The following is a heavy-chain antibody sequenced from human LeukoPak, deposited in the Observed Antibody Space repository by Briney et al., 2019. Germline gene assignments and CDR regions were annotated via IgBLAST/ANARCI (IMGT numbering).Heavy chain of an antibody. CDR2: ISNSGST. Sequence: SETLSLTCAVSGGSISSYYWSWIRQPPGKGLEWIGYISNSGSTNYNPSLKSRVTISVDTSKNQFSLNLSSVTAADTAVYYCARRRGHNFDYWGQGTLVTVSS. CDR1: GGSISSYY. CDR3: ARRRGHNFDY. J-gene: IGHJ4*02. V-gene: IGHV4-59*08. D-gene: IGHD5-18*01.